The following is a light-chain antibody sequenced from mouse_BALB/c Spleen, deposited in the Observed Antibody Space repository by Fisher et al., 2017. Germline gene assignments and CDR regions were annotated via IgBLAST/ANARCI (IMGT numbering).Light chain of an antibody. V-gene: IGKV4-68*01. J-gene: IGKJ5*01. Sequence: IVMTQSTAIMSASPGEKVTMTCSASSSVSYMHWYQQKPGSSPKPWIYRTSNLASGVPARFSGSGSGTSYSLTISSMEAEDAATYYCQQWSSNPLTFGAGTKLELK. CDR2: RTS. CDR3: QQWSSNPLT. CDR1: SSVSY.